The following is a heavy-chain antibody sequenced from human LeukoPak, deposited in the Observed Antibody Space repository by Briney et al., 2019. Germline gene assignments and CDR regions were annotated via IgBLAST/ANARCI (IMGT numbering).Heavy chain of an antibody. CDR3: ARSTTVTTFDY. J-gene: IGHJ4*02. CDR1: GFTFSSYG. V-gene: IGHV3-30*03. CDR2: ISYDGSNK. D-gene: IGHD4-17*01. Sequence: GGSLRLSCAVSGFTFSSYGMHWVRQAPGKGLEWVAGISYDGSNKYHADSVKGRFTISRDNSKNTLYLQMNSLRAEDTAVYYCARSTTVTTFDYWGQGTLVTVSS.